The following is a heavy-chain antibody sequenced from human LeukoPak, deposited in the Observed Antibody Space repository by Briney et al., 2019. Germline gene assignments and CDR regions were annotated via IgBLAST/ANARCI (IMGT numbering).Heavy chain of an antibody. Sequence: GGSLRLSCAASGFTFSSYEMNWVRQAPGKGLEWVSYISSSGSTIYNADSVKGRFTISRDNARKMVYLQMNNLRADDTAVYYCARDRDPYYYYMEFWGKGTTVTVSS. D-gene: IGHD3-16*01. V-gene: IGHV3-48*03. J-gene: IGHJ6*04. CDR3: ARDRDPYYYYMEF. CDR1: GFTFSSYE. CDR2: ISSSGSTI.